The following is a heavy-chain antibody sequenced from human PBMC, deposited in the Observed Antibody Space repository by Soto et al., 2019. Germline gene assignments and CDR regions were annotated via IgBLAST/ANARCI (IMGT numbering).Heavy chain of an antibody. V-gene: IGHV3-33*01. J-gene: IGHJ4*02. Sequence: QVQLVESGGGVVQPGRSLRLSCAASGFSFSSHGMHWVRQAPGKGLEWVTFIWYDGSNKHYVDSVKGRFTISRDNSKNPLYLQMNSLRAEDTAVYFCARDGQGGAPYTAGDYWGQGTLVTVSS. D-gene: IGHD1-26*01. CDR1: GFSFSSHG. CDR2: IWYDGSNK. CDR3: ARDGQGGAPYTAGDY.